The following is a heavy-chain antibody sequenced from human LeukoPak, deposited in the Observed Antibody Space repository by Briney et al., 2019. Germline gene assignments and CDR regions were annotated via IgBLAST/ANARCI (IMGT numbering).Heavy chain of an antibody. CDR1: GFTFRSYE. J-gene: IGHJ4*02. V-gene: IGHV3-23*01. CDR2: ISGSGGVT. D-gene: IGHD4-17*01. CDR3: ARDRHGDYSLDY. Sequence: GGSLRLSCAASGFTFRSYEMNWVRQAPGKGLEWVSSISGSGGVTQYGDSVKGRFTISRDNSNNTMYLQMNSLRVEDTAIYYCARDRHGDYSLDYWGQGILVTVSS.